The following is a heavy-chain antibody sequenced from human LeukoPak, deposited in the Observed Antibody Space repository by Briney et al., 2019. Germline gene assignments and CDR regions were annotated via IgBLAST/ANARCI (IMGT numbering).Heavy chain of an antibody. CDR2: IYYSGST. CDR3: ARQLSKDVEMDYYYYYGMDV. D-gene: IGHD6-13*01. V-gene: IGHV4-39*01. CDR1: GGSISSSSYY. Sequence: PSETLSLTCTVSGGSISSSSYYWGWIRQPPGKGLEWIGSIYYSGSTYYNPSLKSRVTISVDTSKNQFSRKLSSVTAADTAVYYCARQLSKDVEMDYYYYYGMDVWGQGTTVTVSS. J-gene: IGHJ6*02.